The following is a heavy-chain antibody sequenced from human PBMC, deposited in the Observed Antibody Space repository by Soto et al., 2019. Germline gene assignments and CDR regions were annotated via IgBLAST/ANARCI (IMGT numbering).Heavy chain of an antibody. V-gene: IGHV4-59*01. Sequence: PSETLSLTCTVSGGSISSYYWSWIRQPPGKGLEWIGYIYYSGSTNYNPSLKSRVTISVDTSKNPFSLKVSSVTAADTAAYYCARDLAVAGTGYFDSWGQGTLVTVSS. J-gene: IGHJ4*02. D-gene: IGHD6-19*01. CDR2: IYYSGST. CDR3: ARDLAVAGTGYFDS. CDR1: GGSISSYY.